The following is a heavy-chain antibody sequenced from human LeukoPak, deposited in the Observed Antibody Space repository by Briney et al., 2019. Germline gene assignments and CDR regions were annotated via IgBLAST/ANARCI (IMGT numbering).Heavy chain of an antibody. J-gene: IGHJ4*02. CDR3: ARTPGPYYYDSSGSFDY. V-gene: IGHV3-20*04. CDR1: GFTFDDYG. CDR2: INWNGGST. Sequence: GGSLRLSCAASGFTFDDYGMSWVRQAPGKGLEWVSGINWNGGSTGYADSVKGRFTISRDNAKNSLYLQMNSLRAEDTAVYYCARTPGPYYYDSSGSFDYWGQGTLVTVSS. D-gene: IGHD3-22*01.